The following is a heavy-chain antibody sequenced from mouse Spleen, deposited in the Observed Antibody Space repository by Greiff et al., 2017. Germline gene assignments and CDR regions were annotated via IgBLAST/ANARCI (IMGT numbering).Heavy chain of an antibody. V-gene: IGHV1-59*01. CDR2: IDPSDSYT. CDR1: GYTFTSYW. CDR3: ARGGLNWDDAMDY. J-gene: IGHJ4*01. Sequence: QVQLQQPGAELVRPGTSVKLSCKASGYTFTSYWMHWVKQRPGQGLEWIGVIDPSDSYTNYNQKFKGKATLTVDTSSSTAYMQLSSLTSEDSAVYYCARGGLNWDDAMDYWGQGTSVTVSS. D-gene: IGHD4-1*02.